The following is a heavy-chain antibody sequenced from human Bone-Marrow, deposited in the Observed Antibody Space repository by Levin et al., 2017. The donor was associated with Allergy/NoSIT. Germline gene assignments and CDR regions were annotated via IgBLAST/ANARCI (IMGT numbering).Heavy chain of an antibody. D-gene: IGHD5-24*01. CDR3: ARDLNREGYKD. V-gene: IGHV4-59*01. Sequence: PSETLSLTCTVSGDSMTGYYWSWIRQPPGKGLEWIGYIFYSGSTAYNPSFQSRLTISVDTSKNEFSLRLSPVTAADTAVYYCARDLNREGYKDWGRGILVTVSS. CDR2: IFYSGST. J-gene: IGHJ4*02. CDR1: GDSMTGYY.